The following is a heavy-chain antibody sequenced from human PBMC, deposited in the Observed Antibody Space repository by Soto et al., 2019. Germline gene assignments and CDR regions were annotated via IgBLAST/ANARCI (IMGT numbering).Heavy chain of an antibody. CDR1: GFTFGSYW. CDR3: ARGRPYGMDV. CDR2: IDSDGSST. V-gene: IGHV3-74*01. Sequence: GGSLRLSCAASGFTFGSYWMNWVRQAPGKGLVWVSRIDSDGSSTTYADSVKGRFTTSRDNAKNTLYLQMSSLRVEDTAVYYCARGRPYGMDVWGQGTTVTVSS. J-gene: IGHJ6*02.